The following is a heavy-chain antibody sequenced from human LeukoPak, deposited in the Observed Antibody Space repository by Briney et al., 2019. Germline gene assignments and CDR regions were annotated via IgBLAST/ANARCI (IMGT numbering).Heavy chain of an antibody. CDR3: ARRIAGSGSDY. CDR2: IYPGDSET. V-gene: IGHV5-51*01. CDR1: GYSFPTYW. Sequence: GESLKISCKGSGYSFPTYWIGWVRQMPGKGLEWMGIIYPGDSETRYSPSFQGQVTISADKSISTAYLQWNSLKALDTAMYYCARRIAGSGSDYWGQGTLVTVSS. J-gene: IGHJ4*02. D-gene: IGHD6-13*01.